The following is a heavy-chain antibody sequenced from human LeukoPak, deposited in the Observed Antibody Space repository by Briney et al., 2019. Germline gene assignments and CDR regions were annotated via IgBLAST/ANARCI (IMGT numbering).Heavy chain of an antibody. V-gene: IGHV3-30-3*01. CDR3: ARTTGTNDY. J-gene: IGHJ4*02. CDR1: GFTFSSYA. D-gene: IGHD1-1*01. Sequence: GRSLRLSCAASGFTFSSYAMHWVRQAPGKGLEWVAVISYDGSNKYYADSVKGRFTISRDNSKNTLYLQMNCLSAEDTAVYYCARTTGTNDYWGQGTLVTVSS. CDR2: ISYDGSNK.